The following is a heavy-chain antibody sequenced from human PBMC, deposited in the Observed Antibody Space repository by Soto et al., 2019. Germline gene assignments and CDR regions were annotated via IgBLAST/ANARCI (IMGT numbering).Heavy chain of an antibody. V-gene: IGHV4-34*01. D-gene: IGHD2-8*02. Sequence: QVQLRQWGAGLLKPSETLSLTCAVYGGSFSGYYWTWIRQPPGTGLAWIGEINHSGSTNYNPSLKSRVTISVDTSKNQCSLKLTSVTAADTAVYYCARDKITGLFDYWGQGTLVTVSS. J-gene: IGHJ4*02. CDR3: ARDKITGLFDY. CDR1: GGSFSGYY. CDR2: INHSGST.